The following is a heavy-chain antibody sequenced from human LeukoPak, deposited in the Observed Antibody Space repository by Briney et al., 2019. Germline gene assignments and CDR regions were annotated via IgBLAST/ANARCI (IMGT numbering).Heavy chain of an antibody. CDR3: ARGNYYDSSGYFDY. J-gene: IGHJ4*02. V-gene: IGHV1-69*06. CDR1: GGTFSSYA. CDR2: IIPIFGTA. D-gene: IGHD3-22*01. Sequence: GASVKVSCKASGGTFSSYAISWVRQAPGQGLEWMGGIIPIFGTANYAQKFQGRVTITADKSTSTAYMELSSLRSGDTAVYYCARGNYYDSSGYFDYWGQGTLVTVSS.